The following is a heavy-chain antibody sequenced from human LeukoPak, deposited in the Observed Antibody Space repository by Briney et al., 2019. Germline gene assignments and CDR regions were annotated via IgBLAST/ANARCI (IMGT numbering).Heavy chain of an antibody. CDR2: ISSSSSYI. Sequence: GGSLRLSCAASGFTFSSYSMNWVRQAPGKGLEWVPSISSSSSYIYYADSVKGRFTISRDNAKNSLYLQMNSLRAEDTAVYYCARDHYWLEYCSNGVCQDSFDIWGQGTMVTVPS. CDR1: GFTFSSYS. D-gene: IGHD2-8*01. CDR3: ARDHYWLEYCSNGVCQDSFDI. J-gene: IGHJ3*02. V-gene: IGHV3-21*01.